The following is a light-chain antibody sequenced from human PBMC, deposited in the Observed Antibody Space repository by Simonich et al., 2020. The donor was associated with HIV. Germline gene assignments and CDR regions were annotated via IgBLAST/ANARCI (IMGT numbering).Light chain of an antibody. Sequence: QSVLTQPPSASGTPGQRFTLSCSGSSSNIVSNTVDWYQHLPGPAPHLLIYRNNQRPSGVPDRFSGSKSGTSASLAISGRQSEDEADYYCAAWDDSLNGPVFGGGTKLTVL. J-gene: IGLJ2*01. CDR3: AAWDDSLNGPV. CDR1: SSNIVSNT. CDR2: RNN. V-gene: IGLV1-44*01.